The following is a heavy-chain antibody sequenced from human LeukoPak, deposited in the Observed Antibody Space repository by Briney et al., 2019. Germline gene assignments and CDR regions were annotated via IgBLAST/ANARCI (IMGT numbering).Heavy chain of an antibody. CDR1: RFTFGSYA. D-gene: IGHD5-24*01. J-gene: IGHJ4*02. Sequence: GGSLRLSCAASRFTFGSYAMSWVRPAPGKGLEWVSAISGRGGRTYYADSVKRRFTIYRDNSKNTLYLQMNSLRAEDTAVYYCAKDRMATIRPDFDYWGQGTLVTVSS. CDR3: AKDRMATIRPDFDY. V-gene: IGHV3-23*01. CDR2: ISGRGGRT.